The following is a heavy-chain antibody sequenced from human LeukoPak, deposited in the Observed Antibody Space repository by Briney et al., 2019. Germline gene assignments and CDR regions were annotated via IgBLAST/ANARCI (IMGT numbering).Heavy chain of an antibody. J-gene: IGHJ4*02. CDR1: GYTFTGHY. CDR2: INPNSGGT. V-gene: IGHV1-2*02. CDR3: ARQNGPHYALDY. Sequence: ASVKVSCKASGYTFTGHYMHWVRQAPGQGLGWMGWINPNSGGTYYAQRFQGRVTMTRDTSISTAYMELSRLRSDDTAVYYCARQNGPHYALDYWGQGTLVTVSS. D-gene: IGHD4-17*01.